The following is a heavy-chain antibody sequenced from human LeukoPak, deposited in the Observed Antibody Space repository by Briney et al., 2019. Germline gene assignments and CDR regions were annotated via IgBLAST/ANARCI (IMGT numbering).Heavy chain of an antibody. CDR3: ARDPGYSYGNPVDY. V-gene: IGHV3-23*01. D-gene: IGHD5-18*01. CDR1: GFTFSSYA. CDR2: ISGSGGST. J-gene: IGHJ4*02. Sequence: GGSLRLSCAASGFTFSSYAMSWVRQAPGKGLEWVSAISGSGGSTYYADSVKGRFTISRDNSENTLYLQMNSLRAEDTAVYYCARDPGYSYGNPVDYWGQGTLVTVSS.